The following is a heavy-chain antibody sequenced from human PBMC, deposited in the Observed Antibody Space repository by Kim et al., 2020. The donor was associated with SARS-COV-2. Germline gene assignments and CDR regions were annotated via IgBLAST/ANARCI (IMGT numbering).Heavy chain of an antibody. Sequence: GGSLRLSCAASGFTFDDYAMHWVRQAPGKGLEWVSGISWNSGSIGYADSVKGRFTISRDNAKNSLYLQMNSLRAEDTALYYCAKDKRDYYDSSGYNRGENWFDPWGQGTLVTVSS. V-gene: IGHV3-9*01. D-gene: IGHD3-22*01. CDR2: ISWNSGSI. CDR1: GFTFDDYA. CDR3: AKDKRDYYDSSGYNRGENWFDP. J-gene: IGHJ5*02.